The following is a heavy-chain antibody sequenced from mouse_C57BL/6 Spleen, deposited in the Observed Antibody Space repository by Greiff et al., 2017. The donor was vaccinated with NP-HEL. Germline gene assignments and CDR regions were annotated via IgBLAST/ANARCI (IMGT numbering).Heavy chain of an antibody. J-gene: IGHJ4*01. CDR2: IYPGSGST. Sequence: QVQLQQPGAELVKPGASVKMSCKASGYTFTSYWITWVKQRPGQGLEWIGDIYPGSGSTNYKEKFKSKATLTVDTSCSTAYMQRSSLTSEDSAVYYCARYFVTTVVAVDYGGQGTSVTVSS. CDR1: GYTFTSYW. V-gene: IGHV1-55*01. D-gene: IGHD1-1*01. CDR3: ARYFVTTVVAVDY.